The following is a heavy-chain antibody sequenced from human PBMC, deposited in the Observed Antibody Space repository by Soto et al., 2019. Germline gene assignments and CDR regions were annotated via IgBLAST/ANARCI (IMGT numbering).Heavy chain of an antibody. CDR1: GFTFSDYA. V-gene: IGHV3-23*01. CDR3: ARDPFDPQWLVTSFDDY. CDR2: ISGSGSCT. D-gene: IGHD6-19*01. Sequence: PGGSLRLSCAASGFTFSDYAMNWVRQAPGKGLEWVSAISGSGSCTSYADSVKGRFTISRDNSKNTLYLQMNSLRAEDTAVYYCARDPFDPQWLVTSFDDYWGQGTLVTVSS. J-gene: IGHJ4*02.